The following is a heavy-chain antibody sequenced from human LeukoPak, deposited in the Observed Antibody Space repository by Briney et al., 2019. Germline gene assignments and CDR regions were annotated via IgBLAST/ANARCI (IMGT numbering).Heavy chain of an antibody. V-gene: IGHV3-30-3*01. D-gene: IGHD3-16*02. CDR3: AREWELSFFDY. CDR2: ISYDGSNK. Sequence: GRSLRLSCAASGFTFSSYAMHWVRQAPGKGLEWVAVISYDGSNKYYADSVKGRFTISRDNSKNTLYLQMNSLRAEDTAVYYCAREWELSFFDYWGQGTLVTVSS. CDR1: GFTFSSYA. J-gene: IGHJ4*02.